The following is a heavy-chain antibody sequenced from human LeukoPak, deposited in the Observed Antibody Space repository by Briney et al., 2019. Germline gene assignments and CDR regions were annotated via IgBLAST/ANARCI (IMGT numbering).Heavy chain of an antibody. V-gene: IGHV1-2*06. J-gene: IGHJ4*02. D-gene: IGHD3-22*01. Sequence: ASVKVSCKASGYTFTGYYMHLVRQAPGQGLEWMGRINPNSGGTNYAQKFQGRVTMTRDTSISTAYMELSRLRSDDTAVYYCAREKGMYYYDSSGYYFWGQGTLVTVSS. CDR3: AREKGMYYYDSSGYYF. CDR1: GYTFTGYY. CDR2: INPNSGGT.